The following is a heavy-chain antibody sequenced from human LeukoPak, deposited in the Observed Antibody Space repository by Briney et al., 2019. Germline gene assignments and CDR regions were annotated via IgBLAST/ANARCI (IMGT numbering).Heavy chain of an antibody. CDR2: IYPGDSDT. J-gene: IGHJ5*02. V-gene: IGHV5-51*01. CDR3: ARMMTTVFDWFDP. Sequence: GESLKISCKGSGYSFTSYWIGWVRQMPGKGLEGMGIIYPGDSDTRYSPSFQGQVTISADKSINTAYLQWSSLKASDTAMYYCARMMTTVFDWFDPWGQGTLVTVSS. D-gene: IGHD4-17*01. CDR1: GYSFTSYW.